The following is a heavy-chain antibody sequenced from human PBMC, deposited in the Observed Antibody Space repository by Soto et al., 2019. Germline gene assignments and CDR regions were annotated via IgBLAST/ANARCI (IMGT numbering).Heavy chain of an antibody. CDR3: ATQGGYSGYDLWYYYYGMDV. V-gene: IGHV5-51*01. D-gene: IGHD5-12*01. CDR1: GYSFTSYW. J-gene: IGHJ6*02. CDR2: IYPGDCDT. Sequence: GESLKISCKGSGYSFTSYWIGWVRQMPGKGLEWMGVIYPGDCDTRYRPPFQGQVTISADKSISTAYLQWSSLKASDPAMYYCATQGGYSGYDLWYYYYGMDVWGQGTTVTVSS.